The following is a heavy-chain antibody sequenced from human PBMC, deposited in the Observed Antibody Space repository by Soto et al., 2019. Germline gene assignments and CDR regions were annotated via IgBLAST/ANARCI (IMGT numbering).Heavy chain of an antibody. CDR1: GFTFSSYG. J-gene: IGHJ6*02. CDR2: ISYDGSNK. V-gene: IGHV3-30*18. Sequence: GGSLRLSCAASGFTFSSYGMHWVRQAPGKGLEWVAVISYDGSNKYYADSVKGRFTISRDNSKNTLYLQMNSLRAEDTAVYYCAKTHCSSTSCPNDYYYGMDVWGQGTTVTVSS. CDR3: AKTHCSSTSCPNDYYYGMDV. D-gene: IGHD2-2*01.